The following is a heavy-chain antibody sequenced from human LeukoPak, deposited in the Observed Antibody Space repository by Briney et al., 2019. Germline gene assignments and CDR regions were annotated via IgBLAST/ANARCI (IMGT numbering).Heavy chain of an antibody. V-gene: IGHV3-30*04. CDR1: GFTFSSYA. D-gene: IGHD3-22*01. CDR2: ISYDGSNK. CDR3: ARTPCYYDSSGLHYYFDY. J-gene: IGHJ4*02. Sequence: GGSLRLSCAASGFTFSSYAMHWVRQAPGKGLEWVAVISYDGSNKYYADSVKGRFTISRDNSKNTLYLQMNSLRAEDTAVYYCARTPCYYDSSGLHYYFDYWGQGTLVTVSS.